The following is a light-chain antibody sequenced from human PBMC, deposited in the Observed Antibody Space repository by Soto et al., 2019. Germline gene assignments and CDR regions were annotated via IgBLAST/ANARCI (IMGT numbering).Light chain of an antibody. V-gene: IGKV3-20*01. CDR3: QHYGSSPRT. J-gene: IGKJ4*01. Sequence: EIVLTQSPGTLSLSPGERATLSCRASQTVSSSHLAWYQQKPGQAPNLLIYGASSRATGIPDRFSGSGSGTDFTLTISRLEPEDVAVYYCQHYGSSPRTFGGGTKVEIK. CDR2: GAS. CDR1: QTVSSSH.